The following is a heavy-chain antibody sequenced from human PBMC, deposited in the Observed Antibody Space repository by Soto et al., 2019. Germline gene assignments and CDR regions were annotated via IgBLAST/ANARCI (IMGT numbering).Heavy chain of an antibody. V-gene: IGHV4-59*01. CDR3: ARAEEDHYYYYMDV. CDR1: GGSISSYY. J-gene: IGHJ6*03. CDR2: IYYSGST. Sequence: SETLSLTCTVSGGSISSYYWSWIRQPPGKGLEWIGYIYYSGSTNYNPSLKSRVTISVDTSKNQFSLKLSSVTAADTAVYYCARAEEDHYYYYMDVWGKGTTVTV.